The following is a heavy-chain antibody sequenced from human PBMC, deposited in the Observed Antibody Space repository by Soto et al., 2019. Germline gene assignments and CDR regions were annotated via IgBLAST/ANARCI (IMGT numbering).Heavy chain of an antibody. Sequence: GGSLRLSCAASGFTFSSHTMHWVRQAPGKGLEWLSLMSHDGNIKFYADSVKGRFTISRDNSKNTLYLQMTNLRPEDTALYYCARDGVVLVPAVTTYYFDYWGQGT. D-gene: IGHD2-2*01. CDR3: ARDGVVLVPAVTTYYFDY. CDR2: MSHDGNIK. CDR1: GFTFSSHT. J-gene: IGHJ4*02. V-gene: IGHV3-30-3*01.